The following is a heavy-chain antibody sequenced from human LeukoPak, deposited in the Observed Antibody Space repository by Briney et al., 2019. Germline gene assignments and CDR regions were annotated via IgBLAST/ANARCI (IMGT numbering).Heavy chain of an antibody. CDR3: AKVEQQLTYYYYGMDV. CDR2: ISYDGSNK. Sequence: GGSLRLSCAASGFTFSSYGMHWVRQAPGKGLEWVAVISYDGSNKYYADSVKGRFTISRDNSKNTLYLQMNSPRAEDTAVYYCAKVEQQLTYYYYGMDVWGKGTTVTVSS. J-gene: IGHJ6*04. D-gene: IGHD6-13*01. CDR1: GFTFSSYG. V-gene: IGHV3-30*18.